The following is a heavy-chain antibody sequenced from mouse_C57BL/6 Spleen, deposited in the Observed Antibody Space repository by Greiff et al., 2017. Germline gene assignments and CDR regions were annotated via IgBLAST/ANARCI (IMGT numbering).Heavy chain of an antibody. J-gene: IGHJ3*01. Sequence: QVQLKESGPELVKPGASVKISCKASGYAFSSSWMNWVKQRPGKGLEWIGRIYPGDGDTNYNGKFKGKATLTADKSSSTAYMQLSSLTSEDSAVYFCARDAYYSNLGAYWGQGTLVTVSA. CDR3: ARDAYYSNLGAY. V-gene: IGHV1-82*01. CDR2: IYPGDGDT. CDR1: GYAFSSSW. D-gene: IGHD2-5*01.